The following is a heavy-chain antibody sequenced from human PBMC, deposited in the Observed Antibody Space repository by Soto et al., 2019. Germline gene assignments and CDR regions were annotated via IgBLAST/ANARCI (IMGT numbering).Heavy chain of an antibody. CDR1: GGSFSTYY. V-gene: IGHV4-59*01. J-gene: IGHJ4*02. D-gene: IGHD2-15*01. Sequence: QVQLQESGPGLVKPSETLSLTCTVSGGSFSTYYGSWIRQTPGKVLEWIGYIYYSGSSNYNPSLKSRVTMSVDTSKNQFSLKLISVTAADTAVYYCARDQGGPFDYWGQGTVVTVAS. CDR3: ARDQGGPFDY. CDR2: IYYSGSS.